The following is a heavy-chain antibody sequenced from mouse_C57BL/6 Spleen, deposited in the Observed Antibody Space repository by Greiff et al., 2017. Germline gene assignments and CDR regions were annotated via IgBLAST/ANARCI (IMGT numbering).Heavy chain of an antibody. D-gene: IGHD1-1*01. CDR3: AREIGGSRDY. Sequence: QVQLQQPGAELVMPGASVKLSCKASGYTFTSYWMHWVKQRPGQGLEWIGEIDPSDSYTNYNQKFKGKSTLTVDKSSSTAYMQLSSLPSEDSAVYYCAREIGGSRDYWGQGTTLTVSS. V-gene: IGHV1-69*01. CDR2: IDPSDSYT. J-gene: IGHJ2*01. CDR1: GYTFTSYW.